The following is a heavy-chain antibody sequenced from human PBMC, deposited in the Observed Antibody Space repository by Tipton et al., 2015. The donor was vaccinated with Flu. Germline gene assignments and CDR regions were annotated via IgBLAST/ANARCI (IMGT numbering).Heavy chain of an antibody. Sequence: LRLSCTVSGGSISSYYWSWIRQPPGKGLEWIGYIYYSGSTNYNPSLKSRVTISVDTSKNQFSLKLSSVTAADTAVYFCARRDFSNYVSEPKNWFDPWGPGVLVSVSS. D-gene: IGHD4-11*01. J-gene: IGHJ5*02. CDR2: IYYSGST. CDR3: ARRDFSNYVSEPKNWFDP. CDR1: GGSISSYY. V-gene: IGHV4-59*08.